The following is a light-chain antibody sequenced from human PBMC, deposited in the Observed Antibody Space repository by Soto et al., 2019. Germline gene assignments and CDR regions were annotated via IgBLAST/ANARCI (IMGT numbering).Light chain of an antibody. CDR2: GAS. CDR1: QSVSSSY. CDR3: QQYGSSPRT. J-gene: IGKJ1*01. V-gene: IGKV3-20*01. Sequence: EIVLTQSQGTLSLSPGERATLSCRASQSVSSSYLAWYQQKPGQAPRLLIYGASSRATGITDRFSGSGSGTDFTLTISRLEPEDCAVYYCQQYGSSPRTFGQGTKVEIK.